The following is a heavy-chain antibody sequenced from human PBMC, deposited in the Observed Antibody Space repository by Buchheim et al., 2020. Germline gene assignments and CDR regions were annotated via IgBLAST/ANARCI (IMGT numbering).Heavy chain of an antibody. CDR1: GGSIINSGAYS. Sequence: QLQLQESGSGLVKASQTLSLTCVVSGGSIINSGAYSWSWIRQPPGKGLEWIGYIYSTGTTYYNPSLKSRVTISVDGSKNHFSLKLNSVTAADTAVYYCARSVGLSSSGYLWFGFDIWGQGT. V-gene: IGHV4-30-2*01. J-gene: IGHJ3*02. CDR2: IYSTGTT. D-gene: IGHD3-22*01. CDR3: ARSVGLSSSGYLWFGFDI.